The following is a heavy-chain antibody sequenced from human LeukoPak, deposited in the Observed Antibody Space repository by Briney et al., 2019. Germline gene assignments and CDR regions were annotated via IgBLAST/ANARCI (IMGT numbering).Heavy chain of an antibody. CDR1: VGSLGGYY. J-gene: IGHJ4*02. CDR2: INHGGRT. D-gene: IGHD2-2*01. V-gene: IGHV4-34*01. CDR3: TSVRTSWAGNDY. Sequence: SETLSLTCALYVGSLGGYYWSGIRQPPGKGLEWIGEINHGGRTNYNPSLKSRVTISVDTSKTQFSLKLRSVTAADTAVYYCTSVRTSWAGNDYWGQGTLVTVSS.